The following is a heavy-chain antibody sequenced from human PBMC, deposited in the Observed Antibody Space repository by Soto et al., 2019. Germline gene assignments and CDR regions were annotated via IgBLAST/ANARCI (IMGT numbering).Heavy chain of an antibody. CDR3: ARDRADSSGYYPPDRAADY. J-gene: IGHJ4*02. V-gene: IGHV4-30-2*01. CDR1: GGSISSGGYS. D-gene: IGHD3-22*01. CDR2: TYHSGST. Sequence: PSETLSLTCAVSGGSISSGGYSWSWIRQPPGKGLEWIGYTYHSGSTYYNPSLKSRVTISVDTSKNQFSLKLSSVTAADTAVYYCARDRADSSGYYPPDRAADYWGQGTLVTVSS.